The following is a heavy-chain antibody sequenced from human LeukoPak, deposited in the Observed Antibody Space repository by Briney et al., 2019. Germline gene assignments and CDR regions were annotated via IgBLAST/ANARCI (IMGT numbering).Heavy chain of an antibody. CDR1: GYSISSGYY. Sequence: SETLSLTCTVSGYSISSGYYWGWIRQPPGKGLGGTGIIYHSGSTYYNPSLKSRVTISVDTSKNQFSLKLSSVTAADTAVYYCARGLYYYESSGYYYDGGDDYWGQGTLVTVSS. CDR3: ARGLYYYESSGYYYDGGDDY. CDR2: IYHSGST. J-gene: IGHJ4*02. V-gene: IGHV4-38-2*02. D-gene: IGHD3-22*01.